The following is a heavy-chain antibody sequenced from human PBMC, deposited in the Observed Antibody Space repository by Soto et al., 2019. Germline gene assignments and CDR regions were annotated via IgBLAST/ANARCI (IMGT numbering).Heavy chain of an antibody. J-gene: IGHJ4*02. CDR1: GFTFSSYA. CDR2: ISSNGGST. CDR3: VKDAPQEWFGELLRREFDY. D-gene: IGHD3-10*01. Sequence: GGSLRLSCSASGFTFSSYAMHWVRQAPGKGLEYVSAISSNGGSTYYADSVKGRFTISRDNSKNTLYLQMSSLRAEDTAVYYCVKDAPQEWFGELLRREFDYWGQGTLVTVSS. V-gene: IGHV3-64D*08.